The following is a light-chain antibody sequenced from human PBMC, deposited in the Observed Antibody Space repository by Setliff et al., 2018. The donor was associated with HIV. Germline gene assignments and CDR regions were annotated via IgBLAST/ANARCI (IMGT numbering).Light chain of an antibody. CDR2: WAS. CDR3: QQYYSVPYN. CDR1: QSILYWSNKKNY. Sequence: DIVMTQSPDSPAVPLGERATISCKSSQSILYWSNKKNYLSWYQQKAGQPPKLLINWASTRESGVPDRFSGSGSGTDFTLTISSLQAEDVAVYFCQQYYSVPYNFGQGTKVDIK. J-gene: IGKJ2*01. V-gene: IGKV4-1*01.